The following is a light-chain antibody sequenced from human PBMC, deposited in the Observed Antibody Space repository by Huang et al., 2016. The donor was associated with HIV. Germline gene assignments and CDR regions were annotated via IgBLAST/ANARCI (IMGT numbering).Light chain of an antibody. CDR3: QQYVSSPPLT. J-gene: IGKJ4*01. V-gene: IGKV3-20*01. Sequence: EIVLTQSPVTLSLSPGERATLSCRASQRISDDYLAWFQQKPGQAPRLLIYAASSRATGIPDRCSGSGSGTDLTLTINRLEPDDSALYYCQQYVSSPPLTFGGGTKVEIK. CDR1: QRISDDY. CDR2: AAS.